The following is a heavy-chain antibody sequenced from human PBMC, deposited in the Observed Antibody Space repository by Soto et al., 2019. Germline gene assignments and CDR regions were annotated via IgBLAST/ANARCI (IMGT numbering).Heavy chain of an antibody. CDR3: ARGFLEWLLPEHPFDY. CDR2: LNPSGAST. D-gene: IGHD3-3*01. J-gene: IGHJ4*02. V-gene: IGHV1-46*01. Sequence: ASVKVSCKASGYTFTSYYMHWVRQAPGQGLEWMGILNPSGASTSYAQKFQGRVTMTRDTSTSTVYMELSSLRSEDTAVYYCARGFLEWLLPEHPFDYGGQGTLVTVSS. CDR1: GYTFTSYY.